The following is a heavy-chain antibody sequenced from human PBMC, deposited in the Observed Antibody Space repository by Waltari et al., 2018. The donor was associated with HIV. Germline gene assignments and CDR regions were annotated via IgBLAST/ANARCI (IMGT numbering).Heavy chain of an antibody. J-gene: IGHJ3*02. D-gene: IGHD3-16*02. CDR2: INHSGST. V-gene: IGHV4-34*01. CDR1: GGSFSGYY. Sequence: QVQLQTGGAGMLKPSETLSLNCAVYGGSFSGYYWSWIRQPPGKGLEWIGEINHSGSTNYNPSLKSRVTISVDTSKNQFSRKLSSVTAADTAVYYCASGYDYVWGSYRPDAFDIWGQGTMVTVSS. CDR3: ASGYDYVWGSYRPDAFDI.